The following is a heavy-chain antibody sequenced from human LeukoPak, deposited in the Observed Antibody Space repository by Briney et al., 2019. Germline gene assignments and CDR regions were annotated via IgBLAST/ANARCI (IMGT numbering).Heavy chain of an antibody. CDR1: GFPFSSYW. V-gene: IGHV3-74*01. CDR2: INSHGSST. J-gene: IGHJ4*02. D-gene: IGHD5-18*01. CDR3: ARGGGYSYDYFDY. Sequence: GGSLPLPCAASGFPFSSYWMQGVGQPPGRRRVWCLRINSHGSSTTYADSVKGRFTISRDNAKNTLYLQMNSLRADDTAVYYCARGGGYSYDYFDYWGQGTLVTVSS.